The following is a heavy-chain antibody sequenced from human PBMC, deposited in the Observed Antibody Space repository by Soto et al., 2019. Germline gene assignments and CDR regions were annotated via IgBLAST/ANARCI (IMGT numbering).Heavy chain of an antibody. CDR1: GGSFSGYY. Sequence: SETLSLTCAVYGGSFSGYYWSWIRQPPGKGLEWIGEINHSGSTYYNPSLKSRVTISVDTSKNQFSLKLSSVTAADTAVYYCARHFSSSRAPDYWGQGTLVTVSS. V-gene: IGHV4-34*01. CDR2: INHSGST. CDR3: ARHFSSSRAPDY. J-gene: IGHJ4*02. D-gene: IGHD6-6*01.